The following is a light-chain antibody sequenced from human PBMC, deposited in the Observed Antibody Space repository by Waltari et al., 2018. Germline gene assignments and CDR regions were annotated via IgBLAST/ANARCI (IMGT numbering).Light chain of an antibody. CDR3: QQYNNWPWYT. J-gene: IGKJ2*01. CDR2: GAS. Sequence: EIVMTQSPATLSVSPGERATLSCRDSQSVSSNLAWYQQKPGQAPRLLIYGASTRATGIPARFSGSWSGTEFTLTISSLQSEDFAVYYCQQYNNWPWYTFGQGTKLEIK. V-gene: IGKV3-15*01. CDR1: QSVSSN.